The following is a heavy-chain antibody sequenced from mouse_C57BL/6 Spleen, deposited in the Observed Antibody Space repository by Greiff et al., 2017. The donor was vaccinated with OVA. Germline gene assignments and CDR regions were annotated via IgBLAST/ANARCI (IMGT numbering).Heavy chain of an antibody. CDR3: TTNYGSRDYFDY. J-gene: IGHJ2*01. CDR2: IDPENGDT. CDR1: GFNIKDDY. V-gene: IGHV14-4*01. Sequence: EVQLQQSGAELVRPGASVKLSCTASGFNIKDDYMHWVKQRPEQGLEWIGWIDPENGDTEYASKFQGKATITADTSSNTAYLQLSSLTSEDTAVYYCTTNYGSRDYFDYWGQGTTLTVSS. D-gene: IGHD1-1*01.